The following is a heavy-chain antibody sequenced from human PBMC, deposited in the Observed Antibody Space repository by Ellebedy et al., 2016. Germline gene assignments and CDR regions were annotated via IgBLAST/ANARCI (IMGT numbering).Heavy chain of an antibody. CDR1: GDSVSSPSDY. J-gene: IGHJ3*02. CDR2: IYYSGIT. Sequence: SETLSLTCAVSGDSVSSPSDYWSWIRQPPGTGLEWIGYIYYSGITNYNPTLKSRVSISVDTSKNPFFLKLRSVTAADTAVYYCARLGSPVAVAGRVDVFDIWGQGTMVTVSS. V-gene: IGHV4-61*01. D-gene: IGHD6-19*01. CDR3: ARLGSPVAVAGRVDVFDI.